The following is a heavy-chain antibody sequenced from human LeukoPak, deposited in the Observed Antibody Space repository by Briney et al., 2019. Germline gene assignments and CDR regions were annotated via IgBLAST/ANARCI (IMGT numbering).Heavy chain of an antibody. CDR1: GASFSDGRYY. CDR3: ARGLSAIVY. D-gene: IGHD2-15*01. CDR2: INHSGST. Sequence: SETLSLTCTVSGASFSDGRYYWSWIRQPPGKGLEWIGEINHSGSTNYNPSLKSRVTISVDTSKNQFSLKLSSVTAADTAVYYCARGLSAIVYWGQGTLVTVSS. V-gene: IGHV4-34*01. J-gene: IGHJ4*02.